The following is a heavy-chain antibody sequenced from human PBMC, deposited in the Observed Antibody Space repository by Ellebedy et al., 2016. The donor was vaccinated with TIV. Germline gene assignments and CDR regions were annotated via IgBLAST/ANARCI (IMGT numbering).Heavy chain of an antibody. J-gene: IGHJ4*02. D-gene: IGHD6-13*01. CDR3: AREVAAAGTIYEDC. Sequence: PGGSLRLSCAASGFTFSYYWMHWVRQAPGKGLVWVSRINSDGSSTNYADSVKGRFTISRDNAKNTLYLQMNSLRAEDTAVYYCAREVAAAGTIYEDCWGQGTLVTVSS. V-gene: IGHV3-74*01. CDR2: INSDGSST. CDR1: GFTFSYYW.